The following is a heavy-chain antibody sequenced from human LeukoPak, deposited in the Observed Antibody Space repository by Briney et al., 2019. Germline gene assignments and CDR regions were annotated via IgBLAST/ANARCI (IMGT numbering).Heavy chain of an antibody. CDR1: GFTFNSYA. J-gene: IGHJ4*02. CDR3: AKDLTSSSFNSGDY. D-gene: IGHD6-19*01. Sequence: PGGSLRLSCAASGFTFNSYAMNWVRQAPGKGLEWVSAINDSGGSTYYADSVKGRFTISRDNSKNTLYLQMNSLRAEDTAVYYCAKDLTSSSFNSGDYWGQGTLVTVSS. V-gene: IGHV3-23*01. CDR2: INDSGGST.